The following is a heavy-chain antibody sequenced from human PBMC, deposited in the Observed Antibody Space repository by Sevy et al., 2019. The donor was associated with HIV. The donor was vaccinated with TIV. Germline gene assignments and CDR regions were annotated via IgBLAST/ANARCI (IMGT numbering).Heavy chain of an antibody. CDR2: MKQDGSEK. J-gene: IGHJ4*02. Sequence: GGSLRLSCAASGFTFSSYWMSWVRQAPGKGLEWVATMKQDGSEKYYVDSVKGRFTISRDKSKHSLYLQMNSLRAEDTAVYYCVREGPVGFCYSLDCWGQGTLVTASS. D-gene: IGHD2-2*02. CDR3: VREGPVGFCYSLDC. V-gene: IGHV3-7*01. CDR1: GFTFSSYW.